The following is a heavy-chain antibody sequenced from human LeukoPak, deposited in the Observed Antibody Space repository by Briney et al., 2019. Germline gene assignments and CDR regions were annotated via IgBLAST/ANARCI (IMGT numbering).Heavy chain of an antibody. J-gene: IGHJ6*03. CDR2: IYYSGST. V-gene: IGHV4-31*03. CDR3: ARVYDSSGYRYYYYYMDV. Sequence: SETLSLTCTVSGGSISSGGYYWSWIRQHPGKGLEWIGYIYYSGSTYYNPSLKSRVTISVDTSKNQFSLKLSSVTAADTAVYYCARVYDSSGYRYYYYYMDVWGKGTTVTVSS. CDR1: GGSISSGGYY. D-gene: IGHD3-22*01.